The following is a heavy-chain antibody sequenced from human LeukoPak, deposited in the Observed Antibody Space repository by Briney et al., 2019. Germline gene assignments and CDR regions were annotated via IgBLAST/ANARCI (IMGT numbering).Heavy chain of an antibody. CDR2: ISYDGGNE. CDR1: GFTFSTYS. V-gene: IGHV3-30-3*01. CDR3: ANPSLGYGDYNDAFDI. D-gene: IGHD4-17*01. Sequence: PGGSLRLSCTASGFTFSTYSMHWVRQAPGKGLEWVALISYDGGNEKFADSMRGRFTISRDNSNNTLYLQMGSLRAEDTAVYYCANPSLGYGDYNDAFDIWGQGTMVTVSS. J-gene: IGHJ3*02.